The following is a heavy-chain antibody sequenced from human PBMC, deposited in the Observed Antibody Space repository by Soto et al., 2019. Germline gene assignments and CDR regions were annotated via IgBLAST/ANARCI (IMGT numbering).Heavy chain of an antibody. CDR1: GFTFSSYA. CDR2: ISGSGGST. J-gene: IGHJ6*02. CDR3: ALGSSSSRRYYYYGMDV. V-gene: IGHV3-23*01. D-gene: IGHD6-13*01. Sequence: EVQLLESGGGLVQPGGSLRLSCAASGFTFSSYAMSWVRQAPGKGLEWVSAISGSGGSTYYADSVKGRFTISRDNSKNTLYLQMHSLRAEDTAVYYCALGSSSSRRYYYYGMDVWGQGTTVTVSS.